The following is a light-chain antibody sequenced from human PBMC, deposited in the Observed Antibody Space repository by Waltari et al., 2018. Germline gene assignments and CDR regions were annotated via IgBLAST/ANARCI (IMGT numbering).Light chain of an antibody. CDR1: QGVSSY. CDR3: EQYYAYPPT. CDR2: AVS. V-gene: IGKV1-8*01. J-gene: IGKJ1*01. Sequence: AIRMTQSPSSFAASTGDRVTITCRASQGVSSYLAWYQQKPGSAPKLLIYAVSTLQSGVPSRFSGSGSGTEFTLTISCLKSEDFATYYCEQYYAYPPTFGQGTKVEIK.